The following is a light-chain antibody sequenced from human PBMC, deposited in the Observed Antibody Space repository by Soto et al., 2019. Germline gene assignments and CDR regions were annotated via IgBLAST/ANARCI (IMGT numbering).Light chain of an antibody. V-gene: IGLV2-14*03. J-gene: IGLJ1*01. Sequence: QSALTQPASVSGSPGQSITISCTGTSSDVGAYNYVSWYQQHPDKAPKLMIYEVSHRPSGVSGRFSDSKSANTASLTISGLHTEDEADYSCSSYTSSSTYLFGSGTKVTVL. CDR2: EVS. CDR3: SSYTSSSTYL. CDR1: SSDVGAYNY.